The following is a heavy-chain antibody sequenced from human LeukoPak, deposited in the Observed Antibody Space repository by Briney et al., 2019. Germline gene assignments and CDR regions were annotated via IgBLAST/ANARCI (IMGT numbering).Heavy chain of an antibody. J-gene: IGHJ4*02. CDR2: INPNSGGT. CDR3: ASASPYYYDSSGYYLVWDY. CDR1: GGTFSSYA. V-gene: IGHV1-2*02. D-gene: IGHD3-22*01. Sequence: GASVKVSCKASGGTFSSYAISWVRQAPGQGLEWMGWINPNSGGTNYAQKFQGRVTMTRDTSISTAYMELSRLRSDDTAVYYCASASPYYYDSSGYYLVWDYWGQGTLVTVSS.